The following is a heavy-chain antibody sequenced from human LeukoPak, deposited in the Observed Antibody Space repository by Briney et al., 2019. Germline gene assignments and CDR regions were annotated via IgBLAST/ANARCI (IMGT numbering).Heavy chain of an antibody. V-gene: IGHV3-30*18. Sequence: PGGSLRLSCAASGFTFSSYGMHWVRQAPGKGLEWVAVISYDGSNKYYADSVKGRFTISRDNSKNTLYLQMNSPRAEDTAVYYCAKDRRGYSYGSDYWGQGTLVTVSS. CDR1: GFTFSSYG. J-gene: IGHJ4*02. D-gene: IGHD5-18*01. CDR2: ISYDGSNK. CDR3: AKDRRGYSYGSDY.